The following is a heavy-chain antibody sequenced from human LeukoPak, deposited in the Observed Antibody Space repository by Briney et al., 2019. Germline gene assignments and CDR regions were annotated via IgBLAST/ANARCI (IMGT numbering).Heavy chain of an antibody. CDR3: ARFYYDTSGHGAFDI. CDR2: TYYRSKWYY. CDR1: GDSVSSNSAA. Sequence: QTLSLTCALSGDSVSSNSAAWGWIRQSPSRGLEWLGRTYYRSKWYYDYAVSVNSRIIINPDTSKNQFSLQLNSVTPEDTAVYYCARFYYDTSGHGAFDIWGQGTMATVSS. J-gene: IGHJ3*02. D-gene: IGHD3-22*01. V-gene: IGHV6-1*01.